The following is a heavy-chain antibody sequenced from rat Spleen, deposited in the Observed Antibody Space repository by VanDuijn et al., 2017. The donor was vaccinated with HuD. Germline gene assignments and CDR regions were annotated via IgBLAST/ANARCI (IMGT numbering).Heavy chain of an antibody. Sequence: EVKLVESGGGLVQPGRSLKLSCAASGFNFNDYWMGWVRQAPGKGLEWIGEINKDSSTINYTPSLKDKFTIYRDNAQNTLYLQMSKLGSEDTAIYYCARAAGYSGVGVMDAWGQGASVTVSS. J-gene: IGHJ4*01. CDR1: GFNFNDYW. CDR2: INKDSSTI. D-gene: IGHD1-1*01. CDR3: ARAAGYSGVGVMDA. V-gene: IGHV4-2*01.